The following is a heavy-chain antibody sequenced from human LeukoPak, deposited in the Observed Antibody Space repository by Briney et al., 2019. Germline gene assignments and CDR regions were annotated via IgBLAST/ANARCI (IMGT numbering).Heavy chain of an antibody. D-gene: IGHD3-10*01. CDR2: IYYSGST. CDR1: GGSISSYY. Sequence: SETLSLTCIVSGGSISSYYWSWIRQPPGKGLEWIGYIYYSGSTNYNPSLKSRVTISVDTSKNQFSLKLSSVTAADTAVYYCARKARVDYYDSTFYFDYWGPGTLVTVSS. CDR3: ARKARVDYYDSTFYFDY. J-gene: IGHJ4*02. V-gene: IGHV4-59*12.